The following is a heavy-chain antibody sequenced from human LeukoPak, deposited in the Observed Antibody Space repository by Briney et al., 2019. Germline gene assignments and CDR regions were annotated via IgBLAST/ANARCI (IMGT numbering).Heavy chain of an antibody. V-gene: IGHV3-23*01. CDR2: ISGSGGST. J-gene: IGHJ6*02. CDR1: GFTFSSYA. Sequence: GGSLRLSCAASGFTFSSYAMSWVRQAPGKGLEWVSAISGSGGSTYYADSVKGRFTISRDNSKNTLYLQMNSLRAEDTAVYYCATYYYDSSGYIARGYYYGMDVWGQGTTVTVSS. D-gene: IGHD3-22*01. CDR3: ATYYYDSSGYIARGYYYGMDV.